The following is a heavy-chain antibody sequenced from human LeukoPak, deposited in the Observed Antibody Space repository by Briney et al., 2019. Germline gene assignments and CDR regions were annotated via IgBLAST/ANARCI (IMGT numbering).Heavy chain of an antibody. CDR3: ARTLGYYDSSGYFLYGMDV. D-gene: IGHD3-22*01. CDR1: GFTFSSYW. Sequence: PSGGSLRLSCAASGFTFSSYWMSWVRQAPGKGLEWVANIKQDGSEKYYVDSVKGRFTISRDNAKNSLYLQMNSLRAEDTAVYYCARTLGYYDSSGYFLYGMDVWGQGTTVTVSS. V-gene: IGHV3-7*01. J-gene: IGHJ6*02. CDR2: IKQDGSEK.